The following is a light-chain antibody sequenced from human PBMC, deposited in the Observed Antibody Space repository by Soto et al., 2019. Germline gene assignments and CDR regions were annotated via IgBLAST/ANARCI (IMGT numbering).Light chain of an antibody. J-gene: IGKJ1*01. CDR2: KAS. CDR3: QHYNSYSEA. CDR1: QTISSW. Sequence: DIQMPQSPSTLSGSVGDRVTITCRASQTISSWLAWYQQKPGKSPKLLIYKASTLKSGVPSRFSGSGSGTEFTLTISSLQPDDFATYYCQHYNSYSEACGQGTKVDLK. V-gene: IGKV1-5*03.